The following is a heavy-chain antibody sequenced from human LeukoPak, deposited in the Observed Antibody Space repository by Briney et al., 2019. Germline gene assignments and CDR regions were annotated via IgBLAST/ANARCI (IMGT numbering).Heavy chain of an antibody. CDR3: AREDWGHCGGQACHGALDM. Sequence: PGGSLRLSCAASGFTFSAYGMHWVRLAPGKGLEWVAGIRYDGSKKYYKDPMKGRFVVSRGNSENTLYLLMNSLGGEDTAVYYCAREDWGHCGGQACHGALDMWGQGTMVTVSS. V-gene: IGHV3-33*01. D-gene: IGHD2-21*01. J-gene: IGHJ3*02. CDR1: GFTFSAYG. CDR2: IRYDGSKK.